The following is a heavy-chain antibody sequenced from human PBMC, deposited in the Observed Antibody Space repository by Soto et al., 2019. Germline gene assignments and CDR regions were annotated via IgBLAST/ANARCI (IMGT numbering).Heavy chain of an antibody. V-gene: IGHV1-69*02. CDR3: SIGSWSAETFDI. J-gene: IGHJ3*02. CDR2: IIPMLTVT. D-gene: IGHD2-2*01. Sequence: QVHLVQSGAEVKTPGSSVKVSCKAAGGTFHTYTLIWVRQAPGHGLEWMGRIIPMLTVTNSAQKFQGRVTLTADKSTGTAFMELTSLRSDDTAIYYCSIGSWSAETFDIWGQGTMVTVSS. CDR1: GGTFHTYT.